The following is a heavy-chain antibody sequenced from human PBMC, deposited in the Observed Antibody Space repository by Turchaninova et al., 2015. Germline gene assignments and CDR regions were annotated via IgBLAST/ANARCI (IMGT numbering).Heavy chain of an antibody. CDR1: GLTLSDQY. CDR3: VRRYSSRADGFDI. CDR2: SRNKVKGYSK. J-gene: IGHJ3*02. V-gene: IGHV3-72*01. D-gene: IGHD1-14*01. Sequence: EVQLVEAGGGLVQPGGSLRLSCVASGLTLSDQYMDWVRQAPGKGMEWVGRSRNKVKGYSKDYAASVKGRFSISRDDSKNSLSLQMNSLKIEYTAVYYCVRRYSSRADGFDIWGQGTMVIVSS.